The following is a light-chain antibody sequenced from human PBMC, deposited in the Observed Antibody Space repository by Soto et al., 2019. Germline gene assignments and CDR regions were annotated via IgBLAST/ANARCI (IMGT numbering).Light chain of an antibody. CDR2: DAS. J-gene: IGKJ4*01. CDR3: QQRASWPLT. V-gene: IGKV3-11*01. CDR1: QSVSIY. Sequence: EIVLTQSPAILSLSPGERATLSCRASQSVSIYLAWYQQKPGQAPRLLIYDASNRATGIPARFSGSGSGTDFTLTISSLEPEDFAVYYCQQRASWPLTFGGGTTLEIK.